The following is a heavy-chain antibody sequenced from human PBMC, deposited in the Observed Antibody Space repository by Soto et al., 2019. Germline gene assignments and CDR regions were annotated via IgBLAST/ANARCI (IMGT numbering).Heavy chain of an antibody. CDR2: FIPIFGTA. J-gene: IGHJ6*02. D-gene: IGHD3-3*01. V-gene: IGHV1-69*13. Sequence: SVKVSCKASGGTFSSYAMSWVRPAPGQGLQWMGGFIPIFGTAISAQKFQGRVTINADESRSTAYMELSSLRSEDTAVYYCARDERGVYDFWSGHYIGSWYYYGMDVSG. CDR3: ARDERGVYDFWSGHYIGSWYYYGMDV. CDR1: GGTFSSYA.